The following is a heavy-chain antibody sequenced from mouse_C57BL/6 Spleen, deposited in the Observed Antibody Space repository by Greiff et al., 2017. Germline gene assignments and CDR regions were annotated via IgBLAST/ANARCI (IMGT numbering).Heavy chain of an antibody. D-gene: IGHD1-1*01. Sequence: QVQLQQSGAELVKPGASVKISCKASGYAFSSYWMNWVKQRPGKGLEWIGQIYPGDGDTKYNGKFKGKATLTADKSSSTAYMQLSSLTSEDSAVYFCARGALYGSSYPFAYWGQGTLVTVSA. CDR3: ARGALYGSSYPFAY. J-gene: IGHJ3*01. CDR2: IYPGDGDT. CDR1: GYAFSSYW. V-gene: IGHV1-80*01.